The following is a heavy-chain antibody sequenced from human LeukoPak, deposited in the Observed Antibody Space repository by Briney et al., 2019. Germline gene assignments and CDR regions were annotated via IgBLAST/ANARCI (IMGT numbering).Heavy chain of an antibody. CDR3: ARDPYNYYDSSGYYYSAFDI. D-gene: IGHD3-22*01. CDR1: GYTFTSYG. Sequence: ASVKVSCKASGYTFTSYGISWVRQAPGQGLEWMGWIGAYNGNTNYAQKLQGRVTMTTDTSTSTAYTELRSLRSDDTAVYYCARDPYNYYDSSGYYYSAFDIWGQGTMVTVSS. J-gene: IGHJ3*02. V-gene: IGHV1-18*01. CDR2: IGAYNGNT.